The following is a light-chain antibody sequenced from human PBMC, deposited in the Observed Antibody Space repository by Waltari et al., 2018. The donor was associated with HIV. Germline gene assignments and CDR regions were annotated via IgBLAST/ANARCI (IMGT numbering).Light chain of an antibody. Sequence: QSALTQPASVSGSPGPSITIPCPGTTTDFGIFDSVSWYQQHPGRAPQLMIFGVYGRPSGVSSRFSGSKSGNTASLTISGLQAEDEANYYCCSYTAIHTLIFGGGTKLTVL. V-gene: IGLV2-14*01. J-gene: IGLJ2*01. CDR2: GVY. CDR3: CSYTAIHTLI. CDR1: TTDFGIFDS.